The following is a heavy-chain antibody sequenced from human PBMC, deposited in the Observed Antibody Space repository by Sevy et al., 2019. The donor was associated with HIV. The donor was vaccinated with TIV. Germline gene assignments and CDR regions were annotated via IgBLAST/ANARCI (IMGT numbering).Heavy chain of an antibody. CDR1: VGSISHYY. J-gene: IGHJ6*02. D-gene: IGHD1-26*01. V-gene: IGHV4-59*08. Sequence: SETLSLTCTVSVGSISHYYWSWIRQPPGKGLEWIGFVYFTVNTNSNPSLKVRVTVALDTSKNQFSLKLNSVTAADTAVYYCVRQGGLVDYGLDDWGQGTTVTVSS. CDR3: VRQGGLVDYGLDD. CDR2: VYFTVNT.